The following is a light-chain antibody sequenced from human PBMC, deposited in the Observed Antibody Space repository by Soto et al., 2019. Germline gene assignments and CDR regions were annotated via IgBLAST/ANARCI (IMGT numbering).Light chain of an antibody. V-gene: IGKV1-39*01. CDR1: QSISSY. Sequence: DIVMTQSPSSLSASVGDRVTITCRASQSISSYLNWYQQKPGKAPKLLIYAASSLQSGVPSRFSGSGSGTDFTLTISSLQPEDFATYYCQQSYSTPTFGGGTKVDIK. CDR2: AAS. J-gene: IGKJ4*01. CDR3: QQSYSTPT.